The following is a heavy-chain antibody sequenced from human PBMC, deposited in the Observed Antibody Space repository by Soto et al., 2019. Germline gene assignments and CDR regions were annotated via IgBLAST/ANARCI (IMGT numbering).Heavy chain of an antibody. J-gene: IGHJ6*02. Sequence: PSETLSLTCSVSGYSITSGYYWGWIRQPPGKGLEWIGNIYHAGSTYYSPSLKSRVIISIDSPRNSFSLELSSLTAADTAVYYCARYGEDYYSGLDVWGHGTTVTVSS. CDR1: GYSITSGYY. D-gene: IGHD4-17*01. V-gene: IGHV4-38-2*01. CDR3: ARYGEDYYSGLDV. CDR2: IYHAGST.